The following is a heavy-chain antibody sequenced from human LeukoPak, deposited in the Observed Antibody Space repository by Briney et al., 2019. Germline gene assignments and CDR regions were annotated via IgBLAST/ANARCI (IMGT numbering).Heavy chain of an antibody. V-gene: IGHV3-30*02. J-gene: IGHJ4*02. CDR1: GFTFSSYG. CDR3: AKGEASLRPGLLRELIDY. CDR2: IRYDGSNK. Sequence: RTGGSLRLSCAASGFTFSSYGMHWVRQAPGKGLEWVAFIRYDGSNKYYADSVKGRFTISRDNSKNTLYLQMNSLRAEDTAVYYCAKGEASLRPGLLRELIDYWGQGTLVTVSS. D-gene: IGHD4-11*01.